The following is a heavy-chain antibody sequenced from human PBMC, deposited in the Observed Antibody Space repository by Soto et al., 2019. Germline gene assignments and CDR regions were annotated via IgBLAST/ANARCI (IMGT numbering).Heavy chain of an antibody. CDR1: GFTFIGYM. CDR2: ISSANSAI. CDR3: ASVRYTSGQSLDY. V-gene: IGHV3-48*01. Sequence: PGGSLRLSCATSGFTFIGYMLSWVRQAPGKGLELVSYISSANSAIYYADSVKGRFTISRDNSKNTLYLQMNSLRAEDTAVYYCASVRYTSGQSLDYWGQGTLVTVSS. D-gene: IGHD6-19*01. J-gene: IGHJ4*02.